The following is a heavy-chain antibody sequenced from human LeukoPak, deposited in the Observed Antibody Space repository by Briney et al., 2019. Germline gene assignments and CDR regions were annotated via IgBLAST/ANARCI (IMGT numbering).Heavy chain of an antibody. D-gene: IGHD3-22*01. CDR3: ARVGDSSARGNAFDI. CDR1: GGTFSSYG. Sequence: ASVKVSCKASGGTFSSYGISWVRQAPGQGLEWMGWISAYNGNTNYAQKLQGRVTMTTDTFKSTAYMELRSLRSDDTAVYYCARVGDSSARGNAFDIWGQGTMVTVSS. J-gene: IGHJ3*02. V-gene: IGHV1-18*01. CDR2: ISAYNGNT.